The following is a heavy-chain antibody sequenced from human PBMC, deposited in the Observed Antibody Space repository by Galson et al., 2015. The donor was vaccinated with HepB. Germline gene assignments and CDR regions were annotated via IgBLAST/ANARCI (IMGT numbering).Heavy chain of an antibody. J-gene: IGHJ6*02. CDR1: GFTFSSYS. V-gene: IGHV3-21*01. CDR3: ASRVNGENYYYYGMDV. CDR2: ISSSSSYI. Sequence: SLRLSCAASGFTFSSYSMNWVRQAPGKGLEWVSSISSSSSYIYYADSVKGRFTISRDNAKNSLYLQMNSLRAEDTAVYYCASRVNGENYYYYGMDVWGQGTLVTVSS. D-gene: IGHD7-27*01.